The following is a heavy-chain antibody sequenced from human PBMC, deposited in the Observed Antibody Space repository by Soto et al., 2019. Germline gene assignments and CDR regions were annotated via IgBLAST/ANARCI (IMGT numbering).Heavy chain of an antibody. Sequence: VKVSCKASGYTFTSYYMHWVRQSPGKGLEWMGIINPSGGSTSYAQKFQGRVTMTRDTSTSPVYMELSSLRSEDTAVYYCAGAARAAGGGDYYYGMDVWGRGTTVSVCS. J-gene: IGHJ6*02. CDR1: GYTFTSYY. CDR2: INPSGGST. D-gene: IGHD6-13*01. V-gene: IGHV1-46*01. CDR3: AGAARAAGGGDYYYGMDV.